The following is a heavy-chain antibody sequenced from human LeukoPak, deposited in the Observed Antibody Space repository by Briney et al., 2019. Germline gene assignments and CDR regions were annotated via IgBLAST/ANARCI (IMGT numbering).Heavy chain of an antibody. V-gene: IGHV4-4*08. Sequence: SETLSLTCAVSSGSIGSYYWAWIRQPPGKGLEWIGYIQNSALYRATIKSSPSLQSRVSLSIDTSKKQVSLTVNSVTAADTAVYYCARLSSTLYYSMDVWGPGTAVTVSS. J-gene: IGHJ6*02. D-gene: IGHD6-6*01. CDR2: IQNSALYRATI. CDR3: ARLSSTLYYSMDV. CDR1: SGSIGSYY.